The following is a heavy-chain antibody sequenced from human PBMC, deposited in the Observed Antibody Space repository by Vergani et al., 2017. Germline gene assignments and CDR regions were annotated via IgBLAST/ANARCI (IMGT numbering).Heavy chain of an antibody. CDR2: IDWDDDK. V-gene: IGHV2-70*04. CDR3: ARSSNWGSTGFDY. CDR1: GFSLSTSGMR. Sequence: QVTLKESGPALVKPTQTLTLTCTLSGFSLSTSGMRVLWIRQPPGKALEWLARIDWDDDKFYSTSLKTRLTISKDTSNNQVVLTMTNMDPVDTATYYCARSSNWGSTGFDYWGQGTLVTVSS. J-gene: IGHJ4*02. D-gene: IGHD7-27*01.